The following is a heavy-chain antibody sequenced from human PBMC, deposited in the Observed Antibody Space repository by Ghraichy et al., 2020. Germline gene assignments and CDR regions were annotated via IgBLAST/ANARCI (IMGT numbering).Heavy chain of an antibody. J-gene: IGHJ4*02. D-gene: IGHD4/OR15-4a*01. CDR3: GRGAGY. Sequence: GESLNISCAASGFTFSNSWMSWVRQAPGKGLEWVANIKPDGSEKYYVDSVKGRFTISRDNAKNSLSLQMNSLRAEDTAVYYCGRGAGYWGQGTLVTVSS. CDR2: IKPDGSEK. V-gene: IGHV3-7*01. CDR1: GFTFSNSW.